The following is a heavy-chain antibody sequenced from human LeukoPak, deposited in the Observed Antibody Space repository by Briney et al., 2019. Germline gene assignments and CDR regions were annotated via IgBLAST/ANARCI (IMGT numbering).Heavy chain of an antibody. CDR2: IKQDGSEE. J-gene: IGHJ6*03. V-gene: IGHV3-7*01. Sequence: GGSLRLSCAASGFTFSSYAMHWVRQAPGKGLEWVANIKQDGSEEYYVDSVKGRFTISRDNAKNSLYLQMNSLRAEDTAIYYCAREVMSYSGTYFPYYFMDVWGKGTTVTISS. CDR1: GFTFSSYA. CDR3: AREVMSYSGTYFPYYFMDV. D-gene: IGHD1-26*01.